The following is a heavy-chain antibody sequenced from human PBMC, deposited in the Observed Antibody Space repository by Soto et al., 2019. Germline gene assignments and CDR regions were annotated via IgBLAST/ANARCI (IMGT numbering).Heavy chain of an antibody. CDR2: INAGNGNT. CDR3: ARGGSLSRYYFDY. J-gene: IGHJ4*02. CDR1: GYTRTSFA. Sequence: GASVKVSCKASGYTRTSFAMHWVRQAPGQRLEWMGWINAGNGNTKYSQKFQGRVTITRDTSSSTAYMALSSLRSEDTAVYYCARGGSLSRYYFDYWGQGTLVTVSS. V-gene: IGHV1-3*01. D-gene: IGHD1-26*01.